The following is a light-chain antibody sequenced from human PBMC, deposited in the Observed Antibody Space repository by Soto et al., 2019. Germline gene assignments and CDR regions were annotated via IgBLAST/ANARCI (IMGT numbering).Light chain of an antibody. J-gene: IGKJ1*01. V-gene: IGKV3-20*01. Sequence: EIVMTQSPATLSVSPGERATLSCRASQSVSSALARYQQKPGQAPRLLIYGASSRATGIPDRFSGSGSGTDFTLTISRLEPEDFAVYYCQQYGSSQTFGQGTKVDIK. CDR2: GAS. CDR1: QSVSSA. CDR3: QQYGSSQT.